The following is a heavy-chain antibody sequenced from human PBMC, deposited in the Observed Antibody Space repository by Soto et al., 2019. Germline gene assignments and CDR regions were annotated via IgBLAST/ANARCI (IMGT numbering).Heavy chain of an antibody. CDR2: IYTSGST. CDR1: GGSISSYY. D-gene: IGHD6-13*01. Sequence: LSLTCTVSGGSISSYYWSWIRQPAGKGLEWIGRIYTSGSTNYNPSLKSRVTMSVDTSKNQFSLKLSSVTAADTAVYYCARGGSSWYWDGEARYYNGMDVWGQGTTVTVS. J-gene: IGHJ6*02. V-gene: IGHV4-4*07. CDR3: ARGGSSWYWDGEARYYNGMDV.